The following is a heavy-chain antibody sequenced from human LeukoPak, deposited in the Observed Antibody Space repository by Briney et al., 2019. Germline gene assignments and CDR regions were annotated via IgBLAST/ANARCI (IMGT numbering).Heavy chain of an antibody. CDR1: GVSIGSYY. J-gene: IGHJ5*02. V-gene: IGHV4-4*07. CDR2: IYTSGST. D-gene: IGHD3-22*01. Sequence: SETLSLTCTVSGVSIGSYYWSWIRQPAGKGLEWIGRIYTSGSTNYNPSLKSRVTMSVDTSKNQFSLKLSSVTAADTAVYYCARGSGGTYYYDSSGYSPGFDPWGQGTLVTVSS. CDR3: ARGSGGTYYYDSSGYSPGFDP.